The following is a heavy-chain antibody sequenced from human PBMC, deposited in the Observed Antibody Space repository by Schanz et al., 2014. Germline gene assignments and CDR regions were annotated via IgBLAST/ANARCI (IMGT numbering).Heavy chain of an antibody. Sequence: EVQLVESGGGLVQPGGSLRLSCAASGFTVSSKYMNWVRQAPGKGPEWVSSISSSGSYIYFPDSVKGRFTISRDNAKNSLYLQMNSLRAEDTAVYYCARVRAYDYGAEAHGMDVWGHGTTVTFSS. D-gene: IGHD4-17*01. J-gene: IGHJ6*02. CDR2: ISSSGSYI. CDR1: GFTVSSKY. V-gene: IGHV3-21*01. CDR3: ARVRAYDYGAEAHGMDV.